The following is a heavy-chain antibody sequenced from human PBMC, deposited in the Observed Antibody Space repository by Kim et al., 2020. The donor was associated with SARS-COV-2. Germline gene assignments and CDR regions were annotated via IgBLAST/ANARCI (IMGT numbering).Heavy chain of an antibody. CDR3: AKDRSYGSGTYPIYYFDY. J-gene: IGHJ4*02. CDR2: ISGSGGST. CDR1: GFTFSSYA. V-gene: IGHV3-23*01. D-gene: IGHD3-10*01. Sequence: GGSLRLSCAASGFTFSSYAMSWVRQAPGKGLEWVSVISGSGGSTNYADSVKGRFTISRDNSKNTLYLQMNSLRAEDTAIYYCAKDRSYGSGTYPIYYFDYWGQGTLVTVSS.